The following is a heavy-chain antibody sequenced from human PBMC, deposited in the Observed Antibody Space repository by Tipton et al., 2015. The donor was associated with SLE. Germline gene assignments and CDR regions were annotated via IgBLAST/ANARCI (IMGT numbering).Heavy chain of an antibody. Sequence: LRLSCTVSGDSISNYYWGWIRQPPGKGLEWIGSIFYTGSTHYNPSLKSRVSFSIDTSKHQFSLKLNSVTAADTAVYYCARRHYSGPFDSWGQGALVTVSS. D-gene: IGHD5-12*01. V-gene: IGHV4-39*07. CDR3: ARRHYSGPFDS. CDR1: GDSISNYY. CDR2: IFYTGST. J-gene: IGHJ4*02.